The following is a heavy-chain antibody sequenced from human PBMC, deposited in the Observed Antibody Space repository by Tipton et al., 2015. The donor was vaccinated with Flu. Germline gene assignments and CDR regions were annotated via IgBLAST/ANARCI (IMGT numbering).Heavy chain of an antibody. J-gene: IGHJ4*02. V-gene: IGHV3-11*01. CDR3: AAFCGGDCYIINY. CDR2: IGGRDTVI. D-gene: IGHD2-21*01. Sequence: SLRLSCAASGFTFSDFYMSWVRQAPGKGLEWVSYIGGRDTVINYSDSVRGRFTISRDNAEKSLSLQMNSLRAEDTAVYYCAAFCGGDCYIINYWGQGTLVTVSS. CDR1: GFTFSDFY.